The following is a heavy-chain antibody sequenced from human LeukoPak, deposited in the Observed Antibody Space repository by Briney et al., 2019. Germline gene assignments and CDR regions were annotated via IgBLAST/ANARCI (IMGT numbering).Heavy chain of an antibody. CDR2: LSNNGGYT. J-gene: IGHJ4*02. CDR3: AKQLGYCSDGSCYFPY. CDR1: GFTFSSSA. V-gene: IGHV3-23*01. Sequence: GGSLRLSCAAYGFTFSSSAMSWVRQAPGKGLEWVSALSNNGGYTYYADSVQGRFTISRDNSKSTLCLQMNSLRAEDTAVYYCAKQLGYCSDGSCYFPYWGQGTLVTVSS. D-gene: IGHD2-15*01.